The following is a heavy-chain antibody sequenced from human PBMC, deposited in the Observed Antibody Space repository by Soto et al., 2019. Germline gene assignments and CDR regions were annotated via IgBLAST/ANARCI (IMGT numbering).Heavy chain of an antibody. CDR2: VRSKPNIYAT. Sequence: PGGSLRLSCAASGFTFSDHYMDWVRQTPGKGLEWIGRVRSKPNIYATEYAASVKGRFTISRDDSGNSLYLQMNSLKSEDTAVYFCARDGVTCAADYCYYDYWGQGTPVTVSS. CDR3: ARDGVTCAADYCYYDY. J-gene: IGHJ4*02. D-gene: IGHD3-16*01. CDR1: GFTFSDHY. V-gene: IGHV3-72*01.